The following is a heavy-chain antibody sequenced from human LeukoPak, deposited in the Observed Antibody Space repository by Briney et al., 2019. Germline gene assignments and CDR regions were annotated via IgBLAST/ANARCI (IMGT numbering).Heavy chain of an antibody. CDR3: AKEGHIAARPGGRYYYYYGMDV. Sequence: GGSLRLSCAASGFTFSSYAMSWVRQAPGKGLEWVSAISGSGGSTYYADSVKGRFTISRDNSKNTLYLQMNSLRAEDTAVYYCAKEGHIAARPGGRYYYYYGMDVWGQGTTVTVS. J-gene: IGHJ6*02. CDR1: GFTFSSYA. CDR2: ISGSGGST. D-gene: IGHD6-6*01. V-gene: IGHV3-23*01.